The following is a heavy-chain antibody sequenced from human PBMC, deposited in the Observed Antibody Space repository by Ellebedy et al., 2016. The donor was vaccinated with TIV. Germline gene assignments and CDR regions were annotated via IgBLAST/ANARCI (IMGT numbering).Heavy chain of an antibody. CDR1: GGSITGYY. CDR3: AGVRDGRRPFDY. V-gene: IGHV4-59*01. J-gene: IGHJ4*02. CDR2: VFHNGRS. Sequence: SETLSLTCSVPGGSITGYYWNWIRQSPGKGLEWIGFVFHNGRSKYNPSLESRLTLSVDTSKDHFSLRLSSVAAADTALYYCAGVRDGRRPFDYWGQGALVTVSS. D-gene: IGHD5-24*01.